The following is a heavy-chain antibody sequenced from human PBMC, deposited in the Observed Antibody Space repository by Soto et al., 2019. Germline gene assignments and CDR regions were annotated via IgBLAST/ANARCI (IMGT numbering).Heavy chain of an antibody. V-gene: IGHV1-58*01. Sequence: SGKVSCKDSGFTFADSAVQLLLQVRGQSLEWIGRIVVDSDNIKSAQKLQGRVTMTTDTSTSTAYMELRSLRSDDTAVYYCARDFWSGLYPLDYWGQGTLVTVSS. CDR3: ARDFWSGLYPLDY. CDR2: IVVDSDNI. J-gene: IGHJ4*02. CDR1: GFTFADSA. D-gene: IGHD3-3*01.